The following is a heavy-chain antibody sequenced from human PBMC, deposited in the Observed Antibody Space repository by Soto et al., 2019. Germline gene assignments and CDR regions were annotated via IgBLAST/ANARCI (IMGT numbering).Heavy chain of an antibody. CDR2: IYYSGTT. J-gene: IGHJ4*02. CDR3: ARARVMAAPHYFDY. CDR1: GGSITSGDYY. V-gene: IGHV4-30-4*01. D-gene: IGHD3-16*01. Sequence: QVQLQESGPGLVKPSQTLSLICTVSGGSITSGDYYWNWLRQPPGKGLEWIGYIYYSGTTYYNPSLKSRVAISVDMSKNQFSLKLNSVTAADTAVYYCARARVMAAPHYFDYWGQGTLVTVSS.